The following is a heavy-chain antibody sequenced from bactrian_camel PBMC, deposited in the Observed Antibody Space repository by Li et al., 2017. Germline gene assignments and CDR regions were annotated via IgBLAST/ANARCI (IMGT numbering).Heavy chain of an antibody. D-gene: IGHD4*01. CDR2: IFIGRRTNT. J-gene: IGHJ4*01. V-gene: IGHV3S31*01. Sequence: VQLVESGGGPVQAEGSLRLSCLASGDTRSSYCMAWFRQDPGKEREGVAAIFIGRRTNTWYADSVKGRFSVSQDEARRVMTLQMTRLKPEDTAMYYCATFLIAPSGLRASDYKYWGQGTQVTVS. CDR1: GDTRSSYC. CDR3: ATFLIAPSGLRASDYKY.